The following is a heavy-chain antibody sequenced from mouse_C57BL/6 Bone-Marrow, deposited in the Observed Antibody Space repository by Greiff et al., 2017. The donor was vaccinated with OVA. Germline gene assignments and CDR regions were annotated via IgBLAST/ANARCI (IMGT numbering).Heavy chain of an antibody. CDR1: GYTFTSYW. J-gene: IGHJ4*01. Sequence: QVQLQQPGAELVMPGASVKLSCKASGYTFTSYWMHWVKQRPGQGLEWIGEIDPSDSYTNYNQKFKGKSTLTVDKSSSTAYMQLSSVTSEDSAVYYGAREEYGKDAMDYWGQGTSVTVSS. D-gene: IGHD2-10*02. CDR3: AREEYGKDAMDY. CDR2: IDPSDSYT. V-gene: IGHV1-69*01.